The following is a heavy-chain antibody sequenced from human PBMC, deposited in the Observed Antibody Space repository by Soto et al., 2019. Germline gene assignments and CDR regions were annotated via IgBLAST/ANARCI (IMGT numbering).Heavy chain of an antibody. Sequence: SETLSLTCTVSGDSIRSSYWSWVRQPPGKGLEWIGYVHYSGATNSNPSLKSRVTISADTSKNQFSLKVVSVTPSDTAVYFCARDLSGGSSWDEFDSWGPGILGTAPQ. CDR1: GDSIRSSY. J-gene: IGHJ4*02. CDR2: VHYSGAT. V-gene: IGHV4-59*01. D-gene: IGHD6-13*01. CDR3: ARDLSGGSSWDEFDS.